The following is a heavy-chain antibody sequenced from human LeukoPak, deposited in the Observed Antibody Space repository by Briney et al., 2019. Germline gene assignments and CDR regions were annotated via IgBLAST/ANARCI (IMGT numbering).Heavy chain of an antibody. CDR3: ARLRIVVVPAAHNWFDP. D-gene: IGHD2-2*01. Sequence: SETLSLTCTVSGGSISSYYWSWIRQPPGKGLEWIGEINHSGSTNYNPSLKSRVTISVDTSKNQFSLKLSSVTAADTAVYYCARLRIVVVPAAHNWFDPWGQGTLVTVSS. V-gene: IGHV4-34*01. CDR2: INHSGST. J-gene: IGHJ5*02. CDR1: GGSISSYY.